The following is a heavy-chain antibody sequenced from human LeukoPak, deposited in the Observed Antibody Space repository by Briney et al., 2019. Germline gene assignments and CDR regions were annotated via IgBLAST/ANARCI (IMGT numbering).Heavy chain of an antibody. CDR2: IYYSGST. Sequence: SETLSPTCTVSGGSISSGDYYWSWIRQPPGKGLEWIGYIYYSGSTYYNPSLKSRVTISVDTSKNQFSLKLSSVTAADTAVYYCARVNGLGGDGDYQVDNYYGMDVWGQGTTATVSS. D-gene: IGHD4-17*01. J-gene: IGHJ6*02. V-gene: IGHV4-30-4*01. CDR3: ARVNGLGGDGDYQVDNYYGMDV. CDR1: GGSISSGDYY.